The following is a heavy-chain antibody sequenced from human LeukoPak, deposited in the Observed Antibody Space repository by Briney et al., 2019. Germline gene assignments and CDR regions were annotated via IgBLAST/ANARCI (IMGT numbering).Heavy chain of an antibody. V-gene: IGHV4-39*01. J-gene: IGHJ6*03. CDR2: IYYSGST. Sequence: PSETLSLTCIVSGGSISTYYWSWIRQPPGKGLEWIGSIYYSGSTYYNPSLKGRVTISVDTSKNQFSLKLSSVTAADTAVYYCARHALGIVVVPAAISYYYYYMDVWGKGTTVTVSS. CDR1: GGSISTYY. CDR3: ARHALGIVVVPAAISYYYYYMDV. D-gene: IGHD2-2*01.